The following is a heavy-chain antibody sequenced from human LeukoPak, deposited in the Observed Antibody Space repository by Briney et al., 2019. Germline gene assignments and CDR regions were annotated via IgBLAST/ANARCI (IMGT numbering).Heavy chain of an antibody. CDR2: ISSSSSTI. V-gene: IGHV3-48*01. CDR1: GFTFSSYS. Sequence: GGSLRLSCAASGFTFSSYSMNWVRQAPGKGPEWVSYISSSSSTIYYADSVKGRCTISRDNAKNSLYLQMNSLRAEDTAVYYCARVSRTVVTPGAFDYWGQGTLVTVSS. D-gene: IGHD4-23*01. CDR3: ARVSRTVVTPGAFDY. J-gene: IGHJ4*02.